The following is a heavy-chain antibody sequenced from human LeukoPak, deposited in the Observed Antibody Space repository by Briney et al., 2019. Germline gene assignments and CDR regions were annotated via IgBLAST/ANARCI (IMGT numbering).Heavy chain of an antibody. Sequence: ASVKVSCKASGGTFTTYAISWVRQAPGQGLEWMGGIIPIFATTNYAQKFQGRVTITADMSTSTAYMDLSSLTSDDTAVYYCARHYYYDRSGYSQYYFDYWGQGTLVTVSS. CDR1: GGTFTTYA. V-gene: IGHV1-69*06. J-gene: IGHJ4*02. D-gene: IGHD3-22*01. CDR3: ARHYYYDRSGYSQYYFDY. CDR2: IIPIFATT.